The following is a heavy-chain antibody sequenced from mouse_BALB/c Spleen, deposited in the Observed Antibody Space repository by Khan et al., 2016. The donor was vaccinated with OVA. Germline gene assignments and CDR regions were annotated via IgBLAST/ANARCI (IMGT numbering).Heavy chain of an antibody. J-gene: IGHJ2*01. V-gene: IGHV5-17*02. CDR1: GFTFSSFG. D-gene: IGHD1-1*01. CDR2: ISSDSSTI. Sequence: EVELVESGGGLVQPGGSRKLSCAASGFTFSSFGMHWVRQAPEKGLEWVAYISSDSSTIYYADTVKGRFTISRDNPKNTLFLQMTSLRADNTAMYYCTRSFYYGYYLDYWGQGTTLTVSS. CDR3: TRSFYYGYYLDY.